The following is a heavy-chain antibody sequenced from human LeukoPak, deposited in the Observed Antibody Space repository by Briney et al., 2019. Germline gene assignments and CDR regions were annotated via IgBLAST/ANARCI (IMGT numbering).Heavy chain of an antibody. Sequence: PGGSLRLCCAASGFIFSSYAMTWVRQAPGKGLEWVSAISGSGRSTYYADSVKGRFTISRDNAKNSLYLQMNSLRDEDTAVYYCARGNRGDYWGQGTLVTVSS. J-gene: IGHJ4*02. CDR3: ARGNRGDY. V-gene: IGHV3-23*01. CDR2: ISGSGRST. CDR1: GFIFSSYA. D-gene: IGHD2/OR15-2a*01.